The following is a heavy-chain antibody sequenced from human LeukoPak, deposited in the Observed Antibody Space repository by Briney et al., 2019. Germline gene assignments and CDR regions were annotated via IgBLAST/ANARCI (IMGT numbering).Heavy chain of an antibody. V-gene: IGHV4-61*02. CDR1: GDSISSDSSY. Sequence: SETLSLTCTVSGDSISSDSSYWNWIRQPAGNGLEWIGRIYSSGNTYYNPSLESRVTISIDTSQNQFSLKLSFVTAADTAVYYCARQTTYYDFLGWFDPWGQGTLVAVSS. CDR3: ARQTTYYDFLGWFDP. D-gene: IGHD3-3*01. CDR2: IYSSGNT. J-gene: IGHJ5*02.